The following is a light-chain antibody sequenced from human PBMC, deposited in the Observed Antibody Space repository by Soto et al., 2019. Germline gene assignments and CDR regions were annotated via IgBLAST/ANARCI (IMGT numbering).Light chain of an antibody. V-gene: IGLV2-14*01. J-gene: IGLJ1*01. CDR1: SGDVGGYDY. CDR3: SSHTSGSTRV. CDR2: EVT. Sequence: LNQPASGSGSAGRSIPISYTSTSGDVGGYDYVSWYQQHPDKDPNLMIYEVTKRPSWVSNRFSGSKSGNTASLTISGLQPEDEADYYCSSHTSGSTRVFGSGTKVTVL.